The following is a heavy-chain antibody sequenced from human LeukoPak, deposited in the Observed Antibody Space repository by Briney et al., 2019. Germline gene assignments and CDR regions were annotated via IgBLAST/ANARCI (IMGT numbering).Heavy chain of an antibody. V-gene: IGHV3-23*01. J-gene: IGHJ4*02. CDR3: AKGGAGYCSSTSCLYYFDY. CDR1: GFTFSSYA. CDR2: ISGSGGST. D-gene: IGHD2-2*01. Sequence: GGSLRLSCAASGFTFSSYAMSWVRQAPGKGLEWVSAISGSGGSTYYADSVKGRFTISRDNSKNTLLLQMNSLRAEDTAVYYCAKGGAGYCSSTSCLYYFDYWGQGTLVTVST.